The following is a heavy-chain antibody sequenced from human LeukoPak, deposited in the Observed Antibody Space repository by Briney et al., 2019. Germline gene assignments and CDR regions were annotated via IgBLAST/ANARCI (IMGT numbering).Heavy chain of an antibody. Sequence: SDTLSLTCSVSNASISSHFWTWVRQPPGKGLEWIGHIHYSGSTNYNPSLKSRVTLSLDTSKNQFSLELASVTAADTAIFYCARLRPLLDQHLYFAFDSWGQGTLVTVSS. CDR1: NASISSHF. D-gene: IGHD3-9*01. J-gene: IGHJ5*01. V-gene: IGHV4-59*07. CDR3: ARLRPLLDQHLYFAFDS. CDR2: IHYSGST.